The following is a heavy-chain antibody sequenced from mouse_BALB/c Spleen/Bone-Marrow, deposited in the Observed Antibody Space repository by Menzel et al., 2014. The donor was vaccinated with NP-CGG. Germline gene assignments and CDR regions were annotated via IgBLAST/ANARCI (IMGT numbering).Heavy chain of an antibody. CDR1: GFSLGTSGMG. CDR3: ARSYDYDAWFAY. CDR2: IWWDDDK. D-gene: IGHD2-4*01. Sequence: QVTLKVCGPGILKPSQTLSLTCSFSGFSLGTSGMGVGWIRQPSGKGLEWLAHIWWDDDKYYNPSLTSQLTISKDTSRNQVFLKTTSVDTTDTAAYYCARSYDYDAWFAYWGQGTLVTVSA. J-gene: IGHJ3*01. V-gene: IGHV8-8*01.